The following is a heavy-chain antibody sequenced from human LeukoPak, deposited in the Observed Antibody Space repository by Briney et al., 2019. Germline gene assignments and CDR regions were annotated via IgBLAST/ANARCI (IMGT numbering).Heavy chain of an antibody. Sequence: PGGSLLLSCAASGFTFSSYAMSWVRPAPGKGLEWVSAISGSGGSTYYADSVKGRFTISRDNSKNTLYLQINSLRAEDTAVHYCGILPTVTTYGMDVWDQGTTVTVSS. CDR3: GILPTVTTYGMDV. D-gene: IGHD4-17*01. CDR1: GFTFSSYA. CDR2: ISGSGGST. V-gene: IGHV3-23*01. J-gene: IGHJ6*02.